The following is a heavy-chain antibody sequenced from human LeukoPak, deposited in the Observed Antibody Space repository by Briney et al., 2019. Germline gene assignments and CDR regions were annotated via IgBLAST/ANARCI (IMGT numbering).Heavy chain of an antibody. J-gene: IGHJ4*02. CDR1: GFTLSNYA. Sequence: GGSLRLSCAASGFTLSNYAMSWVRQGPGRGLEWVSAIAVTGGTYHAESVRGRFTISRDSSKNTLYLQMSSLRVEDAGVYYCAKAPVTTCSGTFCYPFDYWGQGTLVTVSS. V-gene: IGHV3-23*01. D-gene: IGHD2-15*01. CDR2: IAVTGGT. CDR3: AKAPVTTCSGTFCYPFDY.